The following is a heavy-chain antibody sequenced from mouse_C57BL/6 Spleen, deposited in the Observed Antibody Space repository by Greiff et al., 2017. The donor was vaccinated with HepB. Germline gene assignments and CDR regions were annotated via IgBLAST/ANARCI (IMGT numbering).Heavy chain of an antibody. V-gene: IGHV7-3*01. Sequence: EVQLVESGGGLVQPGGSLSLSCAASGFTFTDYYMSWVRQPPGKALEWLGFIRNKANGYTTEYSASVKGRFTISRDNSQSILYLQMNALRAEDSATYYCARYSRRGFAYWGQGTLVTVSA. J-gene: IGHJ3*01. CDR2: IRNKANGYTT. CDR1: GFTFTDYY. CDR3: ARYSRRGFAY.